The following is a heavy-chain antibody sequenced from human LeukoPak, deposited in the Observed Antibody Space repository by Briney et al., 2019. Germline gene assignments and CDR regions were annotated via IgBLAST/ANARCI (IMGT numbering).Heavy chain of an antibody. D-gene: IGHD3-10*01. V-gene: IGHV3-66*01. CDR3: ARVRRGIYFDY. Sequence: GGSLRLSCAASGFTVSSNYMSWVRQAPGKGLGWVSVIYSGGSTYYADSVKGRFTISRDNSKNTLYLQMNSLRAEDTAVYYCARVRRGIYFDYWGQGTLVTVSS. CDR1: GFTVSSNY. J-gene: IGHJ4*02. CDR2: IYSGGST.